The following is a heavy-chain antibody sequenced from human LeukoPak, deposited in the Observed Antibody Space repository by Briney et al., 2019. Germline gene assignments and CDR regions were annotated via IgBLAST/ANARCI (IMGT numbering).Heavy chain of an antibody. V-gene: IGHV1-24*01. Sequence: ASVKVSCKASGYTFTSYYMHWVRQAPGKGLEWMGGFDPEDGETIYAQKFQGRVTMTEDTSTDTAYMELSSLRSEDKAVYYCATVGYYGSGSSDYWGQGTLVTVSS. CDR1: GYTFTSYY. CDR3: ATVGYYGSGSSDY. D-gene: IGHD3-10*01. CDR2: FDPEDGET. J-gene: IGHJ4*02.